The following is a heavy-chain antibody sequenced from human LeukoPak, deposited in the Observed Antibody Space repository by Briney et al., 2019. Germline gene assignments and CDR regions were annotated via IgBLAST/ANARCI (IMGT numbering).Heavy chain of an antibody. V-gene: IGHV5-51*01. CDR2: IYPGDSDT. CDR1: GYSFTSYW. Sequence: GESLKISCQGSGYSFTSYWIGWVRQMPGKGLEWMGIIYPGDSDTRYSPSFQGQVTISADKSINTAYLQWSSLKASDTAMFYCARPHTIDRSTKYCLDYCGQGTLVTVSS. J-gene: IGHJ4*02. D-gene: IGHD2-2*01. CDR3: ARPHTIDRSTKYCLDY.